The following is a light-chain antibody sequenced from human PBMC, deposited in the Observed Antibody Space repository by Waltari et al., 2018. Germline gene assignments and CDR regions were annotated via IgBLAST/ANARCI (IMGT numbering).Light chain of an antibody. CDR3: LVGYSGVVV. J-gene: IGLJ2*01. V-gene: IGLV7-46*01. Sequence: QAVVTQEHSLTVSPGGTVTLTCASSTGPVTSDNYPYWFKQKPGQVPRTLLYDTSDKHSWTPARFSGSLLGGKAALTLSGAQPEDEADYYCLVGYSGVVVIGGGTKLTVL. CDR1: TGPVTSDNY. CDR2: DTS.